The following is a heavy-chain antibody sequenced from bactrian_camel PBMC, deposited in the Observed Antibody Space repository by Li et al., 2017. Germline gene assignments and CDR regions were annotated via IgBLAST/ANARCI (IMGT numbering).Heavy chain of an antibody. CDR3: AALYTGISGCYSTSLAPASFDY. CDR2: INRRGTT. Sequence: VQLVESGGDLVQPGGSLRLSCAASGYSAVTLCMGWFRQAPGKEREGVAVINRRGTTNYADSVKGRFTISKVNAEKTLYLQMNGLKPEDTAIYYCAALYTGISGCYSTSLAPASFDYWGQGTQVTVS. J-gene: IGHJ4*01. V-gene: IGHV3S53*01. CDR1: GYSAVTLC. D-gene: IGHD2*01.